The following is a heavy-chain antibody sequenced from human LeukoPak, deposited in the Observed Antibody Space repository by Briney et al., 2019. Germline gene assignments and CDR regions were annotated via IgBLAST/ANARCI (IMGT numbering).Heavy chain of an antibody. J-gene: IGHJ4*02. Sequence: SETLSLTCTVSGGSISSGGYYWSWIRQPPGKGLEWIGYIYYSGSTYYNPSLKSRVTISVDTSKNQFSLKLSSVTAADTAVYYCARGARGYYYDSSGYYDYWGQGTLVTVSS. CDR2: IYYSGST. CDR1: GGSISSGGYY. D-gene: IGHD3-22*01. CDR3: ARGARGYYYDSSGYYDY. V-gene: IGHV4-30-4*01.